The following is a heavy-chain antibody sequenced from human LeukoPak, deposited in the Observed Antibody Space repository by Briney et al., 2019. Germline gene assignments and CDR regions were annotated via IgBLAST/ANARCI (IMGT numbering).Heavy chain of an antibody. CDR2: ISRSGGST. Sequence: GGSLRLSCVGFGFTFSNYNLNWVRQAPGEGLEWVSSISRSGGSTYYAESVKGRLTISRDNAESSVYLQVNSLRVEDTAVYYCVRGDKRDYWGQGTLVTVSS. J-gene: IGHJ4*02. CDR1: GFTFSNYN. CDR3: VRGDKRDY. D-gene: IGHD5-24*01. V-gene: IGHV3-21*01.